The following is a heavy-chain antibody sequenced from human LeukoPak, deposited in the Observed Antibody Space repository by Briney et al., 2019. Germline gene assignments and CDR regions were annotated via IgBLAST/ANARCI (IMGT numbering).Heavy chain of an antibody. CDR2: MNPNSGIT. CDR1: GYTFTSYD. V-gene: IGHV1-8*01. J-gene: IGHJ6*02. CDR3: ASAVTGKNYYGMDV. D-gene: IGHD7-27*01. Sequence: GASLRLSCEASGYTFTSYDINWVRQATGQGLEWMGWMNPNSGITGYAQTFQGRVTMTRNTSISTAYMELSSLRSEDTAVYYCASAVTGKNYYGMDVWGQGTTVTVSS.